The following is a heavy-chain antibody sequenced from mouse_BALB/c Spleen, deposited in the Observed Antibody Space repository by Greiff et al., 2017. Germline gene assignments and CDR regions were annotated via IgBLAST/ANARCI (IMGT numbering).Heavy chain of an antibody. CDR3: ERYNWGDYCDY. Sequence: EVQVVESGPSLVKPSQTLSLTCSVTGDSITSGYWNWIRKFPGNKLEYMGYISYSGSTYYNPSLKSRISITRDTSKNQYYLQLNSVTTEDTATYYCERYNWGDYCDYGGKRTTLTVSS. CDR2: ISYSGST. J-gene: IGHJ2*01. V-gene: IGHV3-8*02. D-gene: IGHD4-1*01. CDR1: GDSITSGY.